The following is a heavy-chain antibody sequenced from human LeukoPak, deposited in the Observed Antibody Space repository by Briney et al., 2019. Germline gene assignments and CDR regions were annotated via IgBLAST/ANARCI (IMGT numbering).Heavy chain of an antibody. D-gene: IGHD3-9*01. CDR3: AREPNFDDHAFDY. CDR1: GFILSSYS. J-gene: IGHJ4*02. V-gene: IGHV3-48*01. CDR2: INSRSSSI. Sequence: GGSLRLSCAASGFILSSYSMNWVRQAPGRGLEWVSYINSRSSSIDYAASVKGRFTISRDNAKNSLFLQINSLRAEDSAIYYCAREPNFDDHAFDYWGQGTLVTVSS.